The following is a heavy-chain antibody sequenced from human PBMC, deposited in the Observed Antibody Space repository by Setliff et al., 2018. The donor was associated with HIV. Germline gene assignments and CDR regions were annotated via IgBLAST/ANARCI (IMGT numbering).Heavy chain of an antibody. J-gene: IGHJ4*02. CDR2: IYYNGST. V-gene: IGHV4-39*07. CDR3: ARGDYYDSNNFDY. Sequence: PSETLSLTCTVSGGSISSSSYYWGWIRQPPGKGLEWTGTIYYNGSTYYNPSLKSRVTISVDTSKSQFSLKLSSVTAADTAVYYCARGDYYDSNNFDYWGQGTLVTVSS. D-gene: IGHD3-22*01. CDR1: GGSISSSSYY.